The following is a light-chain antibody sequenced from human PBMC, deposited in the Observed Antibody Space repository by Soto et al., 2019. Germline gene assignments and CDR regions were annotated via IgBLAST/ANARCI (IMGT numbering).Light chain of an antibody. CDR2: KAS. Sequence: DIQMTQSPATLSASVGDTVSITCRDSPSVLTWLAWYQQKPGKAPNLLIYKASRLRDGVPSRFSGSGSGTDFTLTISSLRPDDFASYFCQHYFSYPYAFGQGTKLEI. V-gene: IGKV1-5*03. CDR1: PSVLTW. J-gene: IGKJ2*01. CDR3: QHYFSYPYA.